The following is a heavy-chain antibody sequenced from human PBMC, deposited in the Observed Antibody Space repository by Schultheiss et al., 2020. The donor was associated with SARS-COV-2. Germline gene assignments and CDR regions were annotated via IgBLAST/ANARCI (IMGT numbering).Heavy chain of an antibody. CDR3: AKPVVKAARPRDWFDP. CDR1: GFTFSSYA. J-gene: IGHJ5*02. Sequence: GESLKISCAASGFTFSSYAMHWVRQAPGKGLEWVSAISGSGGSTYYADSVKGRFTISRDNSKNTLYLQMNSLRAEDTAVYYCAKPVVKAARPRDWFDPWGQGTLVTVSS. CDR2: ISGSGGST. D-gene: IGHD6-6*01. V-gene: IGHV3-23*01.